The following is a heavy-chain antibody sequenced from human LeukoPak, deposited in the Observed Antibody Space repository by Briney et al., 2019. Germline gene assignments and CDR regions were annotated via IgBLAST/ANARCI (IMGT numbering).Heavy chain of an antibody. CDR1: GGPLSSSNW. J-gene: IGHJ4*02. Sequence: SGTLSLTCAVSGGPLSSSNWWSWVRQPPGKGLEWIGEIYYSENTDYNPSLKSRVTISIDKSRNQFSLKLYSVTAADTAVYYCARQNGVGLFSLPGGQGILVTVSS. D-gene: IGHD2-8*01. V-gene: IGHV4-4*02. CDR2: IYYSENT. CDR3: ARQNGVGLFSLP.